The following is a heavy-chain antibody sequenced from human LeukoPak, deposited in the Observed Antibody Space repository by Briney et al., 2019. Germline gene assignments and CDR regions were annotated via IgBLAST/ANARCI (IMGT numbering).Heavy chain of an antibody. CDR1: GFTSSRYA. CDR3: AKDPWNTAVANTNGWFDP. Sequence: PGGSLRLSCAASGFTSSRYAMSWVRRAPGRGVERVSPTCGSGGKTYYAPSVRGRFSISRDNSKNTLNLQMDALRADDTALYFCAKDPWNTAVANTNGWFDPWGQGTLVTVSS. J-gene: IGHJ5*02. V-gene: IGHV3-23*01. CDR2: TCGSGGKT. D-gene: IGHD1/OR15-1a*01.